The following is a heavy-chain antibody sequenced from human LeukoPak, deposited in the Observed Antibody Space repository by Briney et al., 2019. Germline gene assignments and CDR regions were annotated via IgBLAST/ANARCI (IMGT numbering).Heavy chain of an antibody. J-gene: IGHJ6*02. CDR1: GFTFSSYS. Sequence: PGGSLRLSCAASGFTFSSYSMNWVRQAPGKGLEWVSSISSSSSYIYYADSVKGRFTISRDNAKNSLYLQMNSLRAEDTAVYYCARAAGYYYGSGSLNYYGMDVWGQGTTVTVSS. D-gene: IGHD3-10*01. CDR3: ARAAGYYYGSGSLNYYGMDV. V-gene: IGHV3-21*01. CDR2: ISSSSSYI.